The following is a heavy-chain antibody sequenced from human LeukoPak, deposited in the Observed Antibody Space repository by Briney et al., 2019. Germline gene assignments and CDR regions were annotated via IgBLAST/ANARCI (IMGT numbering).Heavy chain of an antibody. CDR2: ICHSGST. V-gene: IGHV4-38-2*02. Sequence: SETLSLTCAVSGYSISSGYYWGWIRPPPGKGLECTGSICHSGSTYYTPSLKSRVTISVDTSKNQFSLKLSSVTAADAAIYYCARERSSSSDYWGQGTLVTVSS. CDR3: ARERSSSSDY. J-gene: IGHJ4*02. D-gene: IGHD6-6*01. CDR1: GYSISSGYY.